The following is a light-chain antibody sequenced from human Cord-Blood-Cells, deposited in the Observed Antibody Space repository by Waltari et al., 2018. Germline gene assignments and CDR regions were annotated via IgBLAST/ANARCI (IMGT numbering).Light chain of an antibody. Sequence: QSALTQPASVSGSPGQSITISCTGTRSDVGGYNYVSWYQQPPGKAPKLMIYEVSNRPSGVSNRFSGSKSGNTASLTISGLQAEDEADYYCSSYTSSSTVVFGGGTKLTVL. CDR1: RSDVGGYNY. CDR3: SSYTSSSTVV. V-gene: IGLV2-14*01. J-gene: IGLJ2*01. CDR2: EVS.